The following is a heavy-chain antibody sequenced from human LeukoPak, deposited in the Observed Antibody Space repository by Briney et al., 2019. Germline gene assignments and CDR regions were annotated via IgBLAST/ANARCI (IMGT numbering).Heavy chain of an antibody. J-gene: IGHJ4*02. CDR2: IYHSGST. CDR3: ARQTLELRYDY. Sequence: SETLSLTCAVSGYSISSGYYWGWIRQPPGKGLEWIGSIYHSGSTYYNPSLKSRVTTSVDTSKNQFSLKLSSVTAADTAVYYCARQTLELRYDYWGQGTLVTVSS. CDR1: GYSISSGYY. D-gene: IGHD1-7*01. V-gene: IGHV4-38-2*01.